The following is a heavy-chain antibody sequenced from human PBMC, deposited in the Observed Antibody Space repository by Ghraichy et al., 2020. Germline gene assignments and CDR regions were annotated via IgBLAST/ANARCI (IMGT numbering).Heavy chain of an antibody. CDR3: ARATPPWGERLRLGELSLSPNDHDAFDI. V-gene: IGHV1-69*13. Sequence: SVKVSCKASGGTFSSYAISWVRQAPGQGLEWMGRIIPIFGTANYAQKFQGRVTITADESTSTAYMELSSLRSEDTAVYYCARATPPWGERLRLGELSLSPNDHDAFDIWGQGTMVTVSS. CDR2: IIPIFGTA. J-gene: IGHJ3*02. CDR1: GGTFSSYA. D-gene: IGHD3-16*02.